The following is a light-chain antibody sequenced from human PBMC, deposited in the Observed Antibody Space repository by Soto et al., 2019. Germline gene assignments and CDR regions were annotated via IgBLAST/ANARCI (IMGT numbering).Light chain of an antibody. J-gene: IGKJ1*01. CDR3: QQWASSPRT. Sequence: DIQMTQSPSTLPASVGDRVTITCRASQTISSWLAWYQQKPGKAPDLLIYDASRLAGGVPSRFSGSESGTDFTLTITRLEPEDFAVYYCQQWASSPRTFGRGTTVEIK. CDR2: DAS. CDR1: QTISSW. V-gene: IGKV1-5*01.